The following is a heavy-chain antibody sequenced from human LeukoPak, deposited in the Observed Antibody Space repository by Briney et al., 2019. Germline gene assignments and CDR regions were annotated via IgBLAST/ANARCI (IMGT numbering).Heavy chain of an antibody. Sequence: TGGSLRLSCAASGFTFSSYEMNWVRRAPGKGLEWVSYISSSGSTIYYADSVKGRFTISRDNAKNSLYLQMNSLRAEDTAVYYCARGHDIVATISHFDYWGQGTLVSVSS. CDR1: GFTFSSYE. CDR2: ISSSGSTI. J-gene: IGHJ4*02. V-gene: IGHV3-48*03. CDR3: ARGHDIVATISHFDY. D-gene: IGHD5-12*01.